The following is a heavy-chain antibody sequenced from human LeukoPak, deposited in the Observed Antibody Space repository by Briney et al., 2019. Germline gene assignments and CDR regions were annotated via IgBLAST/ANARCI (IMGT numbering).Heavy chain of an antibody. V-gene: IGHV4-59*01. D-gene: IGHD2-15*01. CDR3: AREGYCSGGSCYGFDP. CDR1: GGSISSFY. J-gene: IGHJ5*02. CDR2: IYYSGDT. Sequence: KASETLSLTCTVSGGSISSFYWSWIRQPPGKGLEWIGYIYYSGDTNYNPSLQSRVTVSVDTSKNQFSLRLTSVSAADTAVYYCAREGYCSGGSCYGFDPWGQGTLVTVSS.